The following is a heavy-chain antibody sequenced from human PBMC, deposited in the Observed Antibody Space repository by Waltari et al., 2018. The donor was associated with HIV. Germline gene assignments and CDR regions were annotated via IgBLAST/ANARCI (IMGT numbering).Heavy chain of an antibody. J-gene: IGHJ4*02. V-gene: IGHV4-39*07. CDR2: IFYRGTT. CDR3: ARHKNRGSYFPVDF. D-gene: IGHD1-26*01. CDR1: GFSISSNNSY. Sequence: QLQLHESGPGLVKPSEPLSLTCIVSGFSISSNNSYWGWISRPPGKGLECIGNIFYRGTTNYNPSLESRVTISIDTSKSQFSLNLDSVTAADTAIYYCARHKNRGSYFPVDFWGQGTLVAVSS.